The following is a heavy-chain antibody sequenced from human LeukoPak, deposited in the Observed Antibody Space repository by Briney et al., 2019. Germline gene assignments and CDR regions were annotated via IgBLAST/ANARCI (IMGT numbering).Heavy chain of an antibody. CDR2: INPNSGGT. V-gene: IGHV1-2*02. D-gene: IGHD3-9*01. J-gene: IGHJ3*02. Sequence: GASVKVSCKASGYTFTGYYMHWVRQAPGQGLEWMGWINPNSGGTNYAQKFQGRVTMTRDTSISTAYMELSRLRSDDTAVYYCARGRVLRYFDWTDAFDIWGQGAMVTVSS. CDR3: ARGRVLRYFDWTDAFDI. CDR1: GYTFTGYY.